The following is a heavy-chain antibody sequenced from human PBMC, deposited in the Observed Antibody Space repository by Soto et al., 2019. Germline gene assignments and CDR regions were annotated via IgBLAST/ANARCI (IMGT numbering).Heavy chain of an antibody. J-gene: IGHJ4*02. CDR2: IYYSGST. Sequence: SATLSLTCTVPGGSIRSYYWSWIRQPPGKGLEWIGYIYYSGSTNYNPSLKSRVNISVDTSKNQFSLKLSSVTAADTAVYDCARVVRTIVAATNYVDYGGQGTRVTVSS. D-gene: IGHD3-10*01. CDR1: GGSIRSYY. CDR3: ARVVRTIVAATNYVDY. V-gene: IGHV4-59*01.